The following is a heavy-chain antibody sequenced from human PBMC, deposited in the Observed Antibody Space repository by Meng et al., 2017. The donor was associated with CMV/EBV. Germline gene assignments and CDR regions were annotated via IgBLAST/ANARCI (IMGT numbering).Heavy chain of an antibody. CDR2: IRYDGSNK. Sequence: GESLKISCAASGFTFSSYGMHWVRRAPGKGLEWVAFIRYDGSNKYYADSVKGRFTISRDNSKNTLYLQMNSLRAEDTAVYYCAKEAHRYCGGDCYSNGMDVWGQGTTVTVSS. CDR3: AKEAHRYCGGDCYSNGMDV. V-gene: IGHV3-30*02. CDR1: GFTFSSYG. D-gene: IGHD2-21*01. J-gene: IGHJ6*02.